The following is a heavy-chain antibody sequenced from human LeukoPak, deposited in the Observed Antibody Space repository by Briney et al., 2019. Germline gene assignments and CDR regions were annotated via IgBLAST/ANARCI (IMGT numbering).Heavy chain of an antibody. J-gene: IGHJ6*03. CDR2: IWYDGSNK. D-gene: IGHD1-1*01. CDR3: ARGPPRGKYYYMDV. Sequence: PGGSLRLSCAASGFTFSSYGMHWVRQAPGKGLEWVAVIWYDGSNKYYADSAKGRFTISRDNSKNTLYLQMNSLRAGDTAVYYCARGPPRGKYYYMDVWGKGTTVTVSS. CDR1: GFTFSSYG. V-gene: IGHV3-33*01.